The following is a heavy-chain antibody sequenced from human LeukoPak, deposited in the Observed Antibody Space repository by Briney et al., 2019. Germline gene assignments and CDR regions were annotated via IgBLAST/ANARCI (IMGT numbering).Heavy chain of an antibody. J-gene: IGHJ4*02. CDR2: ISYDGRKE. CDR3: ARGYEYSSSSADY. CDR1: GFNFSNYA. V-gene: IGHV3-30*04. Sequence: PGGSLRLSCAASGFNFSNYAMHWVRQAPGKGLEWVAVISYDGRKEYSADSVKGRFTISRGNAKNSLYLQMNSLRAEDTAVYYCARGYEYSSSSADYWGQGTLVTVSS. D-gene: IGHD6-6*01.